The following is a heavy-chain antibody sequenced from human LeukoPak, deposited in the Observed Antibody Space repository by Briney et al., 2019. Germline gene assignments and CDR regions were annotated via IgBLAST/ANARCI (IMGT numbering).Heavy chain of an antibody. CDR3: AKQGFGC. CDR1: GFTLSSYA. Sequence: GGSLRLSCTASGFTLSSYAMSWVRQAPGEGLEWVSTISGSADNPNYAEAVKGRFTISRDNSKNTMYLQMNSLRAEDTAVYYCAKQGFGCWGQGTLVTVSS. V-gene: IGHV3-23*01. J-gene: IGHJ4*02. CDR2: ISGSADNP.